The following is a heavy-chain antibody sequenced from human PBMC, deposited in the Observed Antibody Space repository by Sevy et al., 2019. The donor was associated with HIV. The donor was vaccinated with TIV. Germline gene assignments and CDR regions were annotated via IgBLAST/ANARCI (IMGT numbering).Heavy chain of an antibody. D-gene: IGHD2-8*01. CDR2: ISTTGSTI. J-gene: IGHJ4*02. Sequence: GGSLRLSCAASGFTFSDYYMIWIRQAPGKGLEWVSYISTTGSTINYADSVKGRFTISRDNSKSSVYLQMNNLRPEDTAVYYCAREGCTKPHDYWGQGTLVTVSS. CDR3: AREGCTKPHDY. V-gene: IGHV3-11*01. CDR1: GFTFSDYY.